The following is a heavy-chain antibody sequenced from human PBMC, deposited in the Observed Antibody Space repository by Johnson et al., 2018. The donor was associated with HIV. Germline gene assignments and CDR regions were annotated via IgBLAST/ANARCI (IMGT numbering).Heavy chain of an antibody. J-gene: IGHJ3*02. Sequence: VQLVESGGGLVQPGGSLRLSCAASGFSVSASYMSWLRQAPGKALEWVSVIYRGGATYYADSVKGRCTISRDNSKNTLYLQMNSLRAEDTAVYYCARDDTMMHGFDIWGQGTMVTVSS. CDR3: ARDDTMMHGFDI. CDR2: IYRGGAT. CDR1: GFSVSASY. D-gene: IGHD3-22*01. V-gene: IGHV3-66*01.